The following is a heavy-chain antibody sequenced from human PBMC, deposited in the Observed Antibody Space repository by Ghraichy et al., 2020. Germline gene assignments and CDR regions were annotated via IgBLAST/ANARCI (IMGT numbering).Heavy chain of an antibody. CDR2: IYSDGRT. J-gene: IGHJ4*02. Sequence: GGSLRLSCAASGFTVSDKYMSWVRQAPGKGLEWVSVIYSDGRTFYAESVKGRFTISRDNSKNTLHLQVNSLRAEDTAVYYCALDPFQGWGHWGQGTLVTVSS. V-gene: IGHV3-53*01. CDR1: GFTVSDKY. D-gene: IGHD6-19*01. CDR3: ALDPFQGWGH.